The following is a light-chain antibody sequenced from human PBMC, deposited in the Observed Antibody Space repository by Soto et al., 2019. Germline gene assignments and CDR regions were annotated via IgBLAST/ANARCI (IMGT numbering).Light chain of an antibody. CDR2: EVT. Sequence: QSVMTQPPSASGSPGQSVTISCTGTSSDVGGYNYVSWYQQHPGKAPKLMIYEVTKRPSGVPDRFSGSKSGNTASLTVSGLQAGDEGDYYCSSYAGSNNPHVFGTGTKVTVL. J-gene: IGLJ1*01. V-gene: IGLV2-8*01. CDR3: SSYAGSNNPHV. CDR1: SSDVGGYNY.